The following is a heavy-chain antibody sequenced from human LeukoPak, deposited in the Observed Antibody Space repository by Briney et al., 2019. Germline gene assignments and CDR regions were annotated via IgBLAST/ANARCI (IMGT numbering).Heavy chain of an antibody. CDR3: AKVPPSITAAGNWLDP. V-gene: IGHV1-2*06. CDR1: GYTFTGYY. J-gene: IGHJ5*02. Sequence: ASVKVSCKASGYTFTGYYIHRVRQAPGQGLEWMGRINPNTGGTNYAQKFQGRATMTRDTSITTAYMELSRLTSDDTAIYYCAKVPPSITAAGNWLDPWGQGALVTVSS. D-gene: IGHD6-13*01. CDR2: INPNTGGT.